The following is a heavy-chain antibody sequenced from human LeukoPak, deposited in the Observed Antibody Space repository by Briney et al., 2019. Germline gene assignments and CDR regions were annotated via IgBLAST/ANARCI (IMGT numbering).Heavy chain of an antibody. CDR2: IYTSGST. D-gene: IGHD3-22*01. J-gene: IGHJ3*02. V-gene: IGHV4-4*07. CDR1: GGSISSYY. CDR3: ANTKGLTMIGGAFDM. Sequence: PSETLSLTCTVSGGSISSYYWSWIRQPAGKGLEWIGRIYTSGSTNYNPSLKSRVTMSVDTSKNQFSLKLSSVTAADTAVYYCANTKGLTMIGGAFDMWGQGTLVTVSS.